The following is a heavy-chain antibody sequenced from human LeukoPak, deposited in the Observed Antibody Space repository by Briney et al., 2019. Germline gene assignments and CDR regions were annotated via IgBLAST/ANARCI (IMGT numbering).Heavy chain of an antibody. D-gene: IGHD2-15*01. CDR3: AREVVVLPDHYYYGLDV. V-gene: IGHV3-11*01. CDR1: GFTFSDYY. J-gene: IGHJ6*02. Sequence: GVSLRLSCAASGFTFSDYYMTWIRQAPGKGLEWISFISSSGDSLYYADSVEGRFTISRDNAKDSVYLQMTSLRAEDTAIYYCAREVVVLPDHYYYGLDVWGQGTTVTVSS. CDR2: ISSSGDSL.